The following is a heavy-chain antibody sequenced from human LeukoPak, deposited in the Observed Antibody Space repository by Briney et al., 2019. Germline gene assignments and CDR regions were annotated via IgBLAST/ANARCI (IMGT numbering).Heavy chain of an antibody. D-gene: IGHD5-18*01. CDR1: GFTVSTNY. CDR3: ARRGDNYGSPFDY. V-gene: IGHV3-53*01. Sequence: PGGSLRLSCAVSGFTVSTNYMNWVRQAPRKGLEWVSLIYSGGNTDYADSVKGRFTISRDNSKNTLYLQMNSLRAEDTAVYYCARRGDNYGSPFDYWGQGTLVTVSS. J-gene: IGHJ4*02. CDR2: IYSGGNT.